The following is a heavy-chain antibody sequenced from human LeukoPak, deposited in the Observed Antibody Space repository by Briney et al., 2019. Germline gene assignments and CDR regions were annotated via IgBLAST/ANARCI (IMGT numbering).Heavy chain of an antibody. D-gene: IGHD3-22*01. J-gene: IGHJ4*02. CDR3: ARESASRSSGYYPLFFDY. Sequence: GESLKISCKASGYSFTTYWIGWVRQMPGKGLEWMGIIYPGDSDSRYSPSFEGQVTISADKSINTAYLQWSSLKASDTAVYYCARESASRSSGYYPLFFDYWGQGTLVTVSS. CDR2: IYPGDSDS. V-gene: IGHV5-51*01. CDR1: GYSFTTYW.